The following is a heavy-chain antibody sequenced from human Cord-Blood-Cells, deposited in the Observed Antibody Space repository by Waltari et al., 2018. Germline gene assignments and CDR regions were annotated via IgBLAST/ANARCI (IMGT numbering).Heavy chain of an antibody. CDR3: ARHGYSSSSYYFDY. J-gene: IGHJ4*02. CDR2: IYYSGSN. D-gene: IGHD6-6*01. CDR1: GCSISSSSYY. Sequence: QLQLQESGPGLVKPSETLSLTCTVSGCSISSSSYYWGWIRQPPGKGLEWIGSIYYSGSNYYNPSLKSRVTISVDTSKNQFSLKLSAVTAADTAVYYCARHGYSSSSYYFDYWGQGTLVTVSS. V-gene: IGHV4-39*01.